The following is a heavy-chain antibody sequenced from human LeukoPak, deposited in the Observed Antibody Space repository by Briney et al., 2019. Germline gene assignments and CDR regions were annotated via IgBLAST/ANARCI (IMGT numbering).Heavy chain of an antibody. Sequence: SETLSLTCTVSGDSISSSDYYWGWIRQPPSKGLGWIGTISYSGSTYYNPSLQSRVTISVDTSKNRFSLELSSVTAADTAVYYCARGSRRLADFHYWGQGTLVTVSS. V-gene: IGHV4-39*01. CDR2: ISYSGST. CDR3: ARGSRRLADFHY. J-gene: IGHJ4*02. CDR1: GDSISSSDYY. D-gene: IGHD1-26*01.